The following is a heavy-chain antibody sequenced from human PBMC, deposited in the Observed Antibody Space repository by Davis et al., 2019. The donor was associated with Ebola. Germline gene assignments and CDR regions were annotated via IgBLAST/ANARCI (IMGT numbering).Heavy chain of an antibody. CDR2: IYPGDSDT. J-gene: IGHJ6*02. V-gene: IGHV5-51*01. D-gene: IGHD1-26*01. Sequence: KVSCKASGYSFTSYWIGWVRQMPGKGLEWMGIIYPGDSDTRYSPSFQGQVTISADKSISTAYLQWSSLKASDTAMYYCARSKELRSYYYYYGMDVWGQGTTVTVSS. CDR3: ARSKELRSYYYYYGMDV. CDR1: GYSFTSYW.